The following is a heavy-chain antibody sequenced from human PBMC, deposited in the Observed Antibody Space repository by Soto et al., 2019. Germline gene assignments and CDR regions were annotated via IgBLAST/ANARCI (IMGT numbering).Heavy chain of an antibody. D-gene: IGHD6-13*01. V-gene: IGHV1-69*13. Sequence: ASVKVSCKASGGTFSSYAISWVRQAPGQGLEWMGGIIPIFGTANYAQKFQGRVTITADESTSTAYMELSSLRSEDTAVYYCARTLGYSSSWYSLYYYYYGMDVWGQGTTVTVSS. CDR2: IIPIFGTA. J-gene: IGHJ6*02. CDR3: ARTLGYSSSWYSLYYYYYGMDV. CDR1: GGTFSSYA.